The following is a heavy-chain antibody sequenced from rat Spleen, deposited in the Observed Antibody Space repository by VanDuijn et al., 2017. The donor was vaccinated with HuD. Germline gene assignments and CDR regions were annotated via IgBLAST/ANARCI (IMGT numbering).Heavy chain of an antibody. D-gene: IGHD1-10*01. CDR3: ARSRYNNYVMDA. J-gene: IGHJ4*01. CDR2: INSAGTT. Sequence: VQLQESGPGLVKPSQSLSLTCSVTAYSIISSYRWNWIRKFPGNKLKWMGHINSAGTTTHNPSLKSRISITRDTSKNQFFLQVDSVSTEDTATYYCARSRYNNYVMDAWGQGASVTVSA. V-gene: IGHV3-3*01. CDR1: AYSIISSYR.